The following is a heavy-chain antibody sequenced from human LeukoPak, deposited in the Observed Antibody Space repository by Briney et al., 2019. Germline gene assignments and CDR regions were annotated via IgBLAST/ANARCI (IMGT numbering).Heavy chain of an antibody. Sequence: ASVKVSCKASAYSFTDYYIHWVRQAPGQGLEFMGWINPNTGGSSSPQRFRGRVTMTRDTSISTAYMELNRLRSDDTAIYYCARGRPSAEPSDYWGQGTLVTVSS. V-gene: IGHV1-2*02. CDR3: ARGRPSAEPSDY. J-gene: IGHJ4*02. CDR1: AYSFTDYY. CDR2: INPNTGGS. D-gene: IGHD6-6*01.